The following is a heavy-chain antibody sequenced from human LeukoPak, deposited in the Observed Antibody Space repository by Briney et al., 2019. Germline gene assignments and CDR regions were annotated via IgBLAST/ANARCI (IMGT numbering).Heavy chain of an antibody. Sequence: SETLSLTCTVSGGSINTSSYFWCWIRQPPGKGLEWIGNIYYSGSTYYNPSLRSRVTISVDTSKNQFSLRLSSVTAADTAVYYCASDKRPFDYWGQGTLVTVSS. V-gene: IGHV4-39*01. CDR3: ASDKRPFDY. CDR2: IYYSGST. D-gene: IGHD6-6*01. CDR1: GGSINTSSYF. J-gene: IGHJ4*02.